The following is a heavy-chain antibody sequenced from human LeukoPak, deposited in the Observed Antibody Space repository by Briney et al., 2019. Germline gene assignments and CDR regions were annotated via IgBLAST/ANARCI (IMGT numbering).Heavy chain of an antibody. V-gene: IGHV1-2*02. CDR2: INPNSGGT. J-gene: IGHJ5*02. CDR1: GYTFTGYY. CDR3: ARDYGSGSQNLNWFDP. Sequence: ASVKVSCTASGYTFTGYYMHWVRQAPGQGLEWMGWINPNSGGTNYAQKFQGRVTMTRDTSISTAYMELSRLRSDDTAVYYCARDYGSGSQNLNWFDPWGQGTLVTVSS. D-gene: IGHD3-10*01.